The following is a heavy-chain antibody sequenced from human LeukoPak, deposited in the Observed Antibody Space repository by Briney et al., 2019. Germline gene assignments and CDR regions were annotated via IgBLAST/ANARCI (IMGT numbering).Heavy chain of an antibody. D-gene: IGHD6-13*01. J-gene: IGHJ4*02. CDR1: GFTVSSNY. Sequence: RPGGSLRLSCAASGFTVSSNYMSWVRQAPGKGLEWVSGINWNGESTGYADSVKGRFTMSRDNAKNSLYLQMNSLTAEDTAFYYCAKPAFLWGSSWHSCYFDYWGQGTLVTVSS. V-gene: IGHV3-20*04. CDR3: AKPAFLWGSSWHSCYFDY. CDR2: INWNGEST.